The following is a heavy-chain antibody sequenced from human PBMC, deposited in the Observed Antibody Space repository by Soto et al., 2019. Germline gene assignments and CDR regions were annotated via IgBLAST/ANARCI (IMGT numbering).Heavy chain of an antibody. CDR1: GFTFDDYA. CDR2: ISWNSGSI. D-gene: IGHD3-22*01. J-gene: IGHJ3*02. CDR3: AKVLRAHYYDSIGYDAFDI. V-gene: IGHV3-9*01. Sequence: EVQLVESGGGLVQPGRSLRLSCAASGFTFDDYAMHWVRQAPGKGLEWGSGISWNSGSIGYADSVKGRFTISRDNAKNSLYLQINSLRAEDTALYYCAKVLRAHYYDSIGYDAFDIWGQGTMVTVSS.